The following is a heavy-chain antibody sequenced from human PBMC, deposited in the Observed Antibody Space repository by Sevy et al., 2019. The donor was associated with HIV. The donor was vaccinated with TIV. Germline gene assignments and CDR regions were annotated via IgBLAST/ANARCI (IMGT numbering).Heavy chain of an antibody. Sequence: GGSLRLSCAASGFTFRSYAMNWVRQAPGKGLEWVSCISGSGGNTYYADSVKGRFTISRDNSKNTLYLQMNSLRAEDTAGYSWAKDYYDGSGYYPQGAFDIWGQGTMVTVSS. J-gene: IGHJ3*02. CDR3: AKDYYDGSGYYPQGAFDI. CDR2: ISGSGGNT. D-gene: IGHD3-22*01. V-gene: IGHV3-23*01. CDR1: GFTFRSYA.